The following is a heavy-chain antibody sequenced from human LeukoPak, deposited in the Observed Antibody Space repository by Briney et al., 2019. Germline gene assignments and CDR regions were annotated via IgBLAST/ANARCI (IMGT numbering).Heavy chain of an antibody. CDR3: ARARHSSGWYSAVNWFDP. J-gene: IGHJ5*02. Sequence: PSETLSLTCTVSGVSISSYYWSWIRQPPGKGLEWIGYIYYSGSTNYNPSLKSRVTISVDTSKNQFSLKLSSVTAADTAVYYCARARHSSGWYSAVNWFDPWGQGTLVTVSS. V-gene: IGHV4-59*12. D-gene: IGHD6-19*01. CDR2: IYYSGST. CDR1: GVSISSYY.